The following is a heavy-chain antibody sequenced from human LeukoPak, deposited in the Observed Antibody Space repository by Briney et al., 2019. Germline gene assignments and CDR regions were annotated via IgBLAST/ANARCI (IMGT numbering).Heavy chain of an antibody. CDR3: ARSTQLELPDY. D-gene: IGHD1-7*01. V-gene: IGHV1-8*03. J-gene: IGHJ4*02. CDR2: MNPNSGNT. CDR1: GYTFTGYY. Sequence: ASVKVSCKASGYTFTGYYMHWVRQAPGQGLEWMGWMNPNSGNTGYAQKFQGRVTITRNTSISTAYMELSSLRSEDTAVYYCARSTQLELPDYWGQGTLVTVSS.